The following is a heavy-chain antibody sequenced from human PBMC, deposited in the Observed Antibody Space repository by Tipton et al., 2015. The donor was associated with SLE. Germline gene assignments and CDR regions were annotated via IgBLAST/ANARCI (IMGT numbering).Heavy chain of an antibody. CDR1: GGSMSSSGYQ. V-gene: IGHV4-39*07. CDR2: ISYSENT. D-gene: IGHD1-26*01. J-gene: IGHJ5*02. Sequence: TLSLTCTVSGGSMSSSGYQWGWSRQPPGKGLEWIGRISYSENTYYNPSLRSRVTLLLDMSKNQFSLKVSSVTAADTAVYFCARHRSGSSWLDPWGQGTLVTVAS. CDR3: ARHRSGSSWLDP.